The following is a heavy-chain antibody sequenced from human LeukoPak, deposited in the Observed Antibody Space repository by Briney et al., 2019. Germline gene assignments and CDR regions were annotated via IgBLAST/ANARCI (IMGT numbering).Heavy chain of an antibody. CDR1: GGSISSYY. V-gene: IGHV4-59*01. D-gene: IGHD3-22*01. CDR2: IYYSGHT. CDR3: ARGDYDLIDY. Sequence: ETRSLTCTVSGGSISSYYWSWIRQPPGKGLEWIGYIYYSGHTNYNPSLKIRVTISVDPSKNQFSLKLTSVTAADTAVYYCARGDYDLIDYWGQGTPGTVSS. J-gene: IGHJ4*02.